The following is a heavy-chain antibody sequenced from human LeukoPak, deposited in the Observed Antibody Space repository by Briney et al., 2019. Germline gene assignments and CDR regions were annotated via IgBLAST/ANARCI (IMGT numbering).Heavy chain of an antibody. Sequence: ASVKVSCKASGYTFTSYAMHWVRQAPGQRLEWMGWINAGNGNTKYSQEFQGRVTITRDTSASTAYMELSSLRSEDMAVYYCAREQHAFSGSYYAFDIWGQGTMVTVSS. CDR3: AREQHAFSGSYYAFDI. J-gene: IGHJ3*02. CDR1: GYTFTSYA. D-gene: IGHD1-26*01. V-gene: IGHV1-3*03. CDR2: INAGNGNT.